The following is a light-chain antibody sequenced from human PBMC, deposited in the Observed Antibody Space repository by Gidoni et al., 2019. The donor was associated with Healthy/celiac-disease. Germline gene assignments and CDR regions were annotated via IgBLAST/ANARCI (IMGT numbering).Light chain of an antibody. J-gene: IGKJ4*01. CDR1: QGISSA. CDR3: QQFNSYPLRT. V-gene: IGKV1-13*02. CDR2: DAS. Sequence: AIQLTQSTSSLSASVGDRVTITCRASQGISSALAWYQQKPGKAPKLLIYDASSLESGVPSRFSGSGSGTDFTLTISSLQPEDFATYYCQQFNSYPLRTFGGGTKVEIK.